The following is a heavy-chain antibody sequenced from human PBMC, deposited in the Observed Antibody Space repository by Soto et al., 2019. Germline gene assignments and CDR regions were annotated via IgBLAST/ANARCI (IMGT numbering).Heavy chain of an antibody. Sequence: GGSLRGARTRAEFTFCEHYMRWIRQRPGKLLEWVSYISSSGSTIYYADSVKGRFTISRDNAKNSLYLQMNSLRAEDTAVYYCALIRVWLGELHEDAFDLWGQGTMVTVSS. CDR3: ALIRVWLGELHEDAFDL. CDR2: ISSSGSTI. CDR1: EFTFCEHY. J-gene: IGHJ3*01. D-gene: IGHD3-10*01. V-gene: IGHV3-11*04.